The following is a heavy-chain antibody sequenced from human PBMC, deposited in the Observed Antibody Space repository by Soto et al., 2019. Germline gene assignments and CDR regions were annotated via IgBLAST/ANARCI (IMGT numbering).Heavy chain of an antibody. CDR1: GFSFSTHD. D-gene: IGHD5-12*01. CDR2: ISSSGSDI. CDR3: AIDFRDGMAVATVHY. J-gene: IGHJ4*02. V-gene: IGHV3-48*02. Sequence: EVQLVESGGGLVQPGGSLRLSCAASGFSFSTHDMNWVRQAPGKGLEWVSCISSSGSDIYYTDSVKGRFTITKDNAKNSLYMHMNSLRDEDTAVYYCAIDFRDGMAVATVHYWGQGALVTVSS.